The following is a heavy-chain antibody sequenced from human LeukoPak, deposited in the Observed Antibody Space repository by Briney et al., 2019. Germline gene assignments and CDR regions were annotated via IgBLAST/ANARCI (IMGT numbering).Heavy chain of an antibody. D-gene: IGHD3-10*01. J-gene: IGHJ4*02. CDR1: GFTSSSYG. CDR2: ISYDGSNK. V-gene: IGHV3-30*18. CDR3: AKTNYYGSGSQIDY. Sequence: GGSLRLSCAASGFTSSSYGMHWVRQAPGKGLEWVAVISYDGSNKYYADSVKGRFTISRDNSKNTLYLQMNSLRAEDTAVYYCAKTNYYGSGSQIDYWGQGTLVTVSS.